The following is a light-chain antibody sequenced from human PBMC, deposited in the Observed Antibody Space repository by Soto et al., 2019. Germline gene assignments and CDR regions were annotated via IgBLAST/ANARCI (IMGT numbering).Light chain of an antibody. J-gene: IGLJ1*01. Sequence: QSVLTQPPSVSGAPGQRVTLSCTGSSSNIGPTYDVHWYQQLPGTAPKLLIYANTNRPSGVPDRFSGSKSGTSASLAITGLQAEDEADYFCQSYDSSLSAYVFGTGTKLTVL. CDR3: QSYDSSLSAYV. CDR2: ANT. V-gene: IGLV1-40*01. CDR1: SSNIGPTYD.